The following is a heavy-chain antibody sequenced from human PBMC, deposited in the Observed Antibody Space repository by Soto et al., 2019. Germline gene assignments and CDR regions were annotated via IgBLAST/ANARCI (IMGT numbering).Heavy chain of an antibody. Sequence: QVQLQESGPGLVKPSETLSLTCTVSGDSISSTYYWGWIRQPPGKGLEWIGSIYYSGSTFYNPSLNSRVTISVVTSRIHFSLKLISVTAADTAVYYCARQSYDSSDYFVFWGQGTLVTVSS. D-gene: IGHD3-22*01. CDR2: IYYSGST. CDR1: GDSISSTYY. J-gene: IGHJ4*02. V-gene: IGHV4-39*01. CDR3: ARQSYDSSDYFVF.